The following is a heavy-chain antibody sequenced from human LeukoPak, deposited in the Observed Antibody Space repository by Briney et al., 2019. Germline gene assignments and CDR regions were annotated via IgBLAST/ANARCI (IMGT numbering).Heavy chain of an antibody. CDR2: ISGSGGST. CDR3: AKAPPGRGYYLDY. Sequence: PGGSLRLSCAVSGFTYSSYAMSWVRQAPGKGLEWVSAISGSGGSTYYADSVKGRFTISRDNSKNTLYLQMNSLRAEDTAVYYCAKAPPGRGYYLDYWGQGTLVTVST. J-gene: IGHJ4*02. CDR1: GFTYSSYA. V-gene: IGHV3-23*01. D-gene: IGHD3-22*01.